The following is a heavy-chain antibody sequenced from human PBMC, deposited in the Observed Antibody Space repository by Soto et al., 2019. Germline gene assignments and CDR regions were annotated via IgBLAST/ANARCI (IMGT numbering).Heavy chain of an antibody. CDR3: AKVHGSGTYYNFPDY. V-gene: IGHV3-23*01. CDR2: ISDNGDRT. Sequence: EVHLLESGGGLVQPGGSLRLSCAASGFTFSTYATSWVRQAPGKGLEWVSTISDNGDRTYYAASVKGRFTISRDNSKNTLYLLMNSLSAEDTALYYCAKVHGSGTYYNFPDYWGQGTLVTVSS. CDR1: GFTFSTYA. J-gene: IGHJ4*02. D-gene: IGHD3-10*01.